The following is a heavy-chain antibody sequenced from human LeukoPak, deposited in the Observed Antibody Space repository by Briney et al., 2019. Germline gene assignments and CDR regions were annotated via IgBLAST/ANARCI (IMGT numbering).Heavy chain of an antibody. CDR1: GFTLGGFG. D-gene: IGHD5-12*01. CDR2: INPDGDGM. CDR3: AAWTDRGYSY. Sequence: GGSLRLSCTAPGFTLGGFGRNGFGQAQGKGREWVANINPDGDGMRFVDSVRGRFTMSRDNAQSSLHLQMNGLRVEDTAFYYCAAWTDRGYSYWGQGVLVTVSS. J-gene: IGHJ4*02. V-gene: IGHV3-7*01.